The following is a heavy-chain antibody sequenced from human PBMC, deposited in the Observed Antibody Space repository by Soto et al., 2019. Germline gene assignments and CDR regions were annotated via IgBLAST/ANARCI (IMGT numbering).Heavy chain of an antibody. J-gene: IGHJ6*02. CDR3: ARGTGYRTNGVCHLNGMDV. V-gene: IGHV4-31*03. CDR1: GGSVSRGGSY. D-gene: IGHD2-8*01. Sequence: SETLSLTCTVSGGSVSRGGSYWSWIRQHPGKGLEWIGYIYDSGTTYYNPSLKSRAIISIDTSKGQFSLKLSSVTAADTAVYYCARGTGYRTNGVCHLNGMDVWGQGTTVTVSS. CDR2: IYDSGTT.